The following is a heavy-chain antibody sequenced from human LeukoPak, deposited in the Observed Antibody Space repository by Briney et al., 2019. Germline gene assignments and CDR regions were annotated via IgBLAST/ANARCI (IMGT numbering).Heavy chain of an antibody. CDR3: ARSRLWSPRDAFDI. D-gene: IGHD3-16*01. J-gene: IGHJ3*02. CDR2: ISPSGGST. V-gene: IGHV1-46*01. CDR1: GYTFTSNY. Sequence: ASMKVSCKAFGYTFTSNYMHWVRQAPGQGPEWRGLISPSGGSTTYAQKFQGRVTMTRDMSTNTVYMELSSLRSEDTAVYYCARSRLWSPRDAFDIWGQGTMVTVSS.